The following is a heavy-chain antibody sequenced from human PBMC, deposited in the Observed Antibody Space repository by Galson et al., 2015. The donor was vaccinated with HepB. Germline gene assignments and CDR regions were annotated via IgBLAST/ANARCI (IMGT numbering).Heavy chain of an antibody. Sequence: QSGAEVKKPGESLKISCKGSGYSFTSYWIGWVRQMPGKGLEWMGIIYPGDSDTRYSPSFQGQVTISADKSISTAYLQWSSLKASDTAMYYCARQAHYYDSSGYYYPSGNNWFDPWGQGTLVTVSS. D-gene: IGHD3-22*01. V-gene: IGHV5-51*01. CDR3: ARQAHYYDSSGYYYPSGNNWFDP. J-gene: IGHJ5*02. CDR1: GYSFTSYW. CDR2: IYPGDSDT.